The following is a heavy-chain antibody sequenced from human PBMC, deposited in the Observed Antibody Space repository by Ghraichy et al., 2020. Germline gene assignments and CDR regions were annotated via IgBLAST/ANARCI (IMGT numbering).Heavy chain of an antibody. Sequence: SETLSLTCAVYGGSFSGYYWSWIRQPPGKGLEWIGEINHSGSTNYNPSLKSRVTISVDTSKNQFSLKLSSVTAADTAVYYCVRGRAGRFDPWGQGTLVTVSS. CDR2: INHSGST. CDR1: GGSFSGYY. CDR3: VRGRAGRFDP. D-gene: IGHD3-10*01. V-gene: IGHV4-34*01. J-gene: IGHJ5*02.